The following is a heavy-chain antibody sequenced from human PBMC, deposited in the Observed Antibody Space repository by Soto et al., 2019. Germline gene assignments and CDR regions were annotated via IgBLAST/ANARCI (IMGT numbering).Heavy chain of an antibody. J-gene: IGHJ4*02. CDR1: GGSFSGYY. D-gene: IGHD4-17*01. Sequence: PSGTLALTFAAYGGSFSGYYWSWIRQPPGKGLEWIGYIYYSGSTNYNPSLKSRVTISVDTSKNQFSLKLSSVTAADTAVYYCARSGHYGMGDYFDYWGQGTLVTVSS. V-gene: IGHV4-59*08. CDR3: ARSGHYGMGDYFDY. CDR2: IYYSGST.